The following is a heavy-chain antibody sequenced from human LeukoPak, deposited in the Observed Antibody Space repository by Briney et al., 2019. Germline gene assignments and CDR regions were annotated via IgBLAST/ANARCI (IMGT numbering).Heavy chain of an antibody. J-gene: IGHJ1*01. CDR3: ARRLLGYCSGGSCYSGYFQH. D-gene: IGHD2-15*01. CDR1: GGSISSSSW. Sequence: PSETLSLTCAVSGGSISSSSWWSWVRQPPGKGLEWIGEIYHSGSTNYNPSLKSRVTISVDKSKNQFSLKLSSVTAADTAMYYCARRLLGYCSGGSCYSGYFQHWGQGTLVTVSS. V-gene: IGHV4-4*02. CDR2: IYHSGST.